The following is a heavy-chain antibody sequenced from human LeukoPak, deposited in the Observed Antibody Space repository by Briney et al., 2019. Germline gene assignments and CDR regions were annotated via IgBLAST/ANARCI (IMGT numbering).Heavy chain of an antibody. CDR2: IIPIFGTA. CDR3: ARDNMVRGVSSFDP. V-gene: IGHV1-69*06. J-gene: IGHJ5*02. D-gene: IGHD3-10*01. Sequence: GASVKVSCKASGGTFGSYAISWVRQAPGQGLEWMGGIIPIFGTANYAQKFQGRVTITADKSTSTAYMELSSLRSEDTAVYYCARDNMVRGVSSFDPWGQGTLVTVSS. CDR1: GGTFGSYA.